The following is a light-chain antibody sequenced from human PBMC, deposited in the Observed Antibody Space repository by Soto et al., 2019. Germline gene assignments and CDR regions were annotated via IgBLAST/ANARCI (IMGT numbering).Light chain of an antibody. J-gene: IGKJ5*01. CDR3: QQANSFPIT. Sequence: AIQMTQSPSSLSASVGDRVTITCRASQGIRNDLGWYQQKPGKAPKLLIYAASSLQSGVPSRFSGSESGTDLTITISSLQPEDCAIYFCQQANSFPITFGQGTRLEIK. V-gene: IGKV1-6*01. CDR1: QGIRND. CDR2: AAS.